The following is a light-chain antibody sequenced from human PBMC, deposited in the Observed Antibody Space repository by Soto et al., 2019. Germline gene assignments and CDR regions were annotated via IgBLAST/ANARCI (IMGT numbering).Light chain of an antibody. CDR2: DVT. CDR3: SSYTGTSTHVL. J-gene: IGLJ2*01. V-gene: IGLV2-14*01. Sequence: QSVLTQPASVSGSPGQSITFSCTGTSSDVGGYNYVSWYQQHPGKAPKLIIYDVTDRPSGVSARFSGSKSDNTASLTISGLQVDDEADYYCSSYTGTSTHVLFGGGTKVTVL. CDR1: SSDVGGYNY.